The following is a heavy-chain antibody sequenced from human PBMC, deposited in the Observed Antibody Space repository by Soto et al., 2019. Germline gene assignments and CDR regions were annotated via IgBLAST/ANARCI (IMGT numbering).Heavy chain of an antibody. V-gene: IGHV4-34*01. J-gene: IGHJ3*02. CDR1: GGFVSSGTYY. D-gene: IGHD1-7*01. CDR2: MSHSGGT. CDR3: ARVERGTVTTVVDAFDI. Sequence: QVQLQQWGAGLLKPSETLSLTCAVYGGFVSSGTYYWSWIRQPPGKGLEWIGEMSHSGGTHFNPSLKSRVTISVDTSKNQFSRKMSSVTAADTALYYCARVERGTVTTVVDAFDIWCPGTMVTVSS.